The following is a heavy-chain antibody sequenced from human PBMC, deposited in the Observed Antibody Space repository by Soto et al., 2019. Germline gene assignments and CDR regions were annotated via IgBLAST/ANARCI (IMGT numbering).Heavy chain of an antibody. CDR3: ARDLPSQGVAATPDAFDI. V-gene: IGHV3-66*01. CDR2: IYSGGST. J-gene: IGHJ3*02. Sequence: PGGSLRLSCAASGFTVSSNYMSWVHQAPGKGLEWVSVIYSGGSTYYADSVKGRFTISRDNSKNTLYLQMNSLRAEDTAVYYCARDLPSQGVAATPDAFDIWGQGTMVTVSS. D-gene: IGHD2-15*01. CDR1: GFTVSSNY.